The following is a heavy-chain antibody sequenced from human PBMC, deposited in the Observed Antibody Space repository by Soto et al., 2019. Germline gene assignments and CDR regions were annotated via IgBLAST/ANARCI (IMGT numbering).Heavy chain of an antibody. J-gene: IGHJ5*02. CDR2: IYWTGST. V-gene: IGHV4-30-4*02. Sequence: SYTLSLTCSVSGASITTGDLYWSLILQPPGKGLEWIGFIYWTGSTYYNPSLKIRLTMSVDTSKNQFSLKLSSVTAADNAVYYCARGLTNGDYYAWLDTWGQGTRVTVSS. D-gene: IGHD3-22*01. CDR1: GASITTGDLY. CDR3: ARGLTNGDYYAWLDT.